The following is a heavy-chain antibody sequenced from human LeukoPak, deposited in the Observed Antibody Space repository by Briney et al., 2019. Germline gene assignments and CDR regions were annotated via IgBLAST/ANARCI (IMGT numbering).Heavy chain of an antibody. V-gene: IGHV3-30*02. J-gene: IGHJ4*02. Sequence: QPGGSLRLSCVASGFIFSNSVMHWVRQAPGKGLEWVAFIRKDGSGTYYADSVKGRFTISRDNSKNTVHLQMSSLGAEDTAVYYCAKGDSYGFDYWGQGSLVTVSS. CDR1: GFIFSNSV. D-gene: IGHD5-18*01. CDR2: IRKDGSGT. CDR3: AKGDSYGFDY.